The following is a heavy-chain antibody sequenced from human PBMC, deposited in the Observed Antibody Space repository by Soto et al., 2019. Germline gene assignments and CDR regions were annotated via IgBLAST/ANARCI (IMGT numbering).Heavy chain of an antibody. D-gene: IGHD3-22*01. CDR1: GVTFSSYA. Sequence: GWSLSLSCAASGVTFSSYALHWVRQGPGKGLEWVAVISYDGSNKYYADSVKGRFTISRDNSKNTLYLQMNSLRAEDTAVYYCARDRLVYDSSGYSHGAFDIWCQGTMVTVAS. CDR2: ISYDGSNK. V-gene: IGHV3-30-3*01. J-gene: IGHJ3*02. CDR3: ARDRLVYDSSGYSHGAFDI.